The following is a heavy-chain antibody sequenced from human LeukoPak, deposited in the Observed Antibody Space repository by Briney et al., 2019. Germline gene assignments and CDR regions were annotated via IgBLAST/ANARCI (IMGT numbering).Heavy chain of an antibody. CDR1: GFTFSNYS. Sequence: GGSLRLSCAASGFTFSNYSMHWVRQAPGKGLEWVAFIRYDGSNKYYADSVKGRFTISRDNSKSTLYLQMNSLRAEDTAVYYCAKDRAGTIDYWGQGTLVTVSS. V-gene: IGHV3-30*02. CDR3: AKDRAGTIDY. D-gene: IGHD1-14*01. J-gene: IGHJ4*02. CDR2: IRYDGSNK.